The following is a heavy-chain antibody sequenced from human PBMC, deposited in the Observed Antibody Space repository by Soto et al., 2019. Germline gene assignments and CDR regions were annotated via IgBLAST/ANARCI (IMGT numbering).Heavy chain of an antibody. J-gene: IGHJ5*02. D-gene: IGHD2-2*01. CDR2: INPKSGGT. CDR1: GDTFTANY. Sequence: GASVKVSCKASGDTFTANYIHWVRQAPGQGFEWMGWINPKSGGTKYPQKFQGRVSMTTDTSTTTAYMELRSLRSDDTAVYYCARVVPGAEAWFGPWGQGTLVTVS. V-gene: IGHV1-2*02. CDR3: ARVVPGAEAWFGP.